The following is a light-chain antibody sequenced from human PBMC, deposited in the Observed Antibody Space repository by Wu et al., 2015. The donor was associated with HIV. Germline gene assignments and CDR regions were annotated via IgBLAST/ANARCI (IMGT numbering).Light chain of an antibody. J-gene: IGKJ1*01. CDR2: GAS. CDR1: QDINTY. Sequence: AIRITQSPSSLSASTGDRVTITCRANQDINTYLAWYKQKPGKAPSLLIYGASTLQSGVPSRFNGSGSGTDFSLTISCLQSEDFATYYCQQYHDKPWTFGQGTKVEIK. CDR3: QQYHDKPWT. V-gene: IGKV1-8*01.